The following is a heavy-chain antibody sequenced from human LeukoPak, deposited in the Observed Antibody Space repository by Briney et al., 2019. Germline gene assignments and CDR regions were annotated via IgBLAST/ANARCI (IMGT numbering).Heavy chain of an antibody. V-gene: IGHV4-34*01. J-gene: IGHJ2*01. CDR1: GGSFSGYY. CDR2: INHSGST. Sequence: PSETLSLTCAVYGGSFSGYYWSWIRQPPGKGLEWIGEINHSGSTNYNPSLKGRVTISVDTSKNQFSLKLSSVTAADTAVYFCARYASFPRHLDLWGRGTLVTVSS. D-gene: IGHD1-26*01. CDR3: ARYASFPRHLDL.